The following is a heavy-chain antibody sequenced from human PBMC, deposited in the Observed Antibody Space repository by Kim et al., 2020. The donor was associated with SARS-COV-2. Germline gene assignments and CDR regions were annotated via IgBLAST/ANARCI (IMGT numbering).Heavy chain of an antibody. D-gene: IGHD4-4*01. V-gene: IGHV3-74*01. CDR3: TRDPDYSKGASFDY. Sequence: ADSVKGRFTISTGNAKITLYLQMNSLRAEDTAVYYCTRDPDYSKGASFDYWGQGTLVTVSS. J-gene: IGHJ4*02.